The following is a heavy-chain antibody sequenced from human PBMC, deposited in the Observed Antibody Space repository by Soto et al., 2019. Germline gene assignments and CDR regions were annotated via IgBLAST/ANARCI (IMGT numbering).Heavy chain of an antibody. D-gene: IGHD2-15*01. Sequence: PSETLSLTCAVSGGSISSYYWSWIRQPPGKGLEWIGYIYYSGSTNYNPSLKSRVTISVDTSKNQFSLKLNSMTAADTAVYYCARHTPAISISDHWGQGTLVTVSS. V-gene: IGHV4-59*08. CDR1: GGSISSYY. J-gene: IGHJ4*02. CDR3: ARHTPAISISDH. CDR2: IYYSGST.